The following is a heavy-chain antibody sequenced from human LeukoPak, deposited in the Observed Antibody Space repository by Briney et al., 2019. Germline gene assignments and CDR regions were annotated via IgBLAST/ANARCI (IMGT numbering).Heavy chain of an antibody. CDR2: IYLSEST. CDR1: SGSITSSSYY. V-gene: IGHV4-39*07. Sequence: SDTLSPTCPLSSGSITSSSYYWAWLRQPPGKGLHLFGSIYLSESTYSNPSPNSRVPKSVDTSQNQFSLKLRSLTAADTAVYYCGSLARQFDYWGQGTLVTVSS. CDR3: GSLARQFDY. J-gene: IGHJ4*02.